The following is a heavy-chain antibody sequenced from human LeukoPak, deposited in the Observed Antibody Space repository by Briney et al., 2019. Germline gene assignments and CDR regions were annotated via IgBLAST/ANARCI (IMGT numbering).Heavy chain of an antibody. CDR2: INHSGST. CDR3: ARSVAAMYYFDY. CDR1: GGSFSGYY. Sequence: SETLSLTCAVYGGSFSGYYWSWIRQPPGKGLEWIGEINHSGSTNYNPSLKSRVTISVDTSKNQFSLKLSSVTAADTAVYYCARSVAAMYYFDYWGQGTLVTVSS. V-gene: IGHV4-34*01. D-gene: IGHD2-15*01. J-gene: IGHJ4*02.